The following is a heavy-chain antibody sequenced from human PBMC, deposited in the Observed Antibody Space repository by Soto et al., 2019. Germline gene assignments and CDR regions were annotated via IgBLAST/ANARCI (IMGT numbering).Heavy chain of an antibody. J-gene: IGHJ4*02. CDR3: AREVAPYLLLGYWSGGSCYFDY. D-gene: IGHD2-15*01. CDR1: GHSFTTYF. V-gene: IGHV1-46*01. CDR2: INPSGVRP. Sequence: QVQLVQSGAEVKKPGASVKVTCKAAGHSFTTYFMHRVRQAPGQGLARMGVINPSGVRPTYAQKIRGMVTMTKDTSTGTVYMELNRLRSEDTAVYYCAREVAPYLLLGYWSGGSCYFDYWGQGTLVTVSS.